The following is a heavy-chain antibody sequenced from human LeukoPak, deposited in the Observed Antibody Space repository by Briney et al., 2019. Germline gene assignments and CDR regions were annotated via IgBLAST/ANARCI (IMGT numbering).Heavy chain of an antibody. V-gene: IGHV3-33*06. CDR1: GFTFSSYG. J-gene: IGHJ3*02. D-gene: IGHD2-2*01. CDR3: AKGGSYAPSDAFDI. CDR2: IWYDGSNK. Sequence: QPGRSLRLSCAASGFTFSSYGMHWVRQAPGKGLEWVAVIWYDGSNKYYADSVKGRFTISRDNSKNTLYLQMNSLRAEDTAVYYCAKGGSYAPSDAFDIWGQGTMVTVSS.